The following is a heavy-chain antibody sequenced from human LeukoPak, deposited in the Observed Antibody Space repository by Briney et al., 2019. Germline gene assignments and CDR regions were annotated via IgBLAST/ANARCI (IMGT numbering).Heavy chain of an antibody. D-gene: IGHD2-2*01. CDR3: ARRVGVVVPAAMDWFDP. Sequence: ASVKVSCEASGYTFTGYYMHWVRQAPGQGLEWMGWINPNSGGTNYAQKFQGRVTMTRDTSISTAYMELSRLRSDGTAVYYCARRVGVVVPAAMDWFDPWGQGTLVTVSS. CDR1: GYTFTGYY. V-gene: IGHV1-2*02. CDR2: INPNSGGT. J-gene: IGHJ5*02.